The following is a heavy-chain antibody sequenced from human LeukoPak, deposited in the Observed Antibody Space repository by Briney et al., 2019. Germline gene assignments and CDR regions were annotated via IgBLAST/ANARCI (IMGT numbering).Heavy chain of an antibody. D-gene: IGHD4-11*01. J-gene: IGHJ3*02. V-gene: IGHV3-66*01. CDR3: ARYSNYGGVGAFDI. CDR1: GFTVSSNY. Sequence: PGGSLRLSCAASGFTVSSNYMSWVRQAPGKGLEWVSVIYSGGSTYYADSVKGRFTISRDNSKNTLYLQMNSLRVEDTAVYYCARYSNYGGVGAFDIWGQGTMVTVSS. CDR2: IYSGGST.